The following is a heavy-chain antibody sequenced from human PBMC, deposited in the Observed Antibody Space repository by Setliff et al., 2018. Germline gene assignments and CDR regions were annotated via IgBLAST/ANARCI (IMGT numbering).Heavy chain of an antibody. CDR2: INWNGGST. CDR1: GFTFDDYG. D-gene: IGHD3-10*01. V-gene: IGHV3-20*04. J-gene: IGHJ3*02. Sequence: GGSLRLSCAASGFTFDDYGMSWVRQAPGKGLEWVSGINWNGGSTGYADSVKGRFTISRDNAKNSLYLQMNSLRAEDTALYYCARDYYGSGSLDAFDIWGQGTMVTVSS. CDR3: ARDYYGSGSLDAFDI.